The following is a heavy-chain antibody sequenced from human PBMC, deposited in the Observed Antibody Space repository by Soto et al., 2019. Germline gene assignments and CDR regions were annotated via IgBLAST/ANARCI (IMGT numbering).Heavy chain of an antibody. CDR1: GGTFSSYA. J-gene: IGHJ4*02. CDR2: IIPIFGTA. CDR3: ARIAASTDYYDSSGYNFDY. Sequence: SVKVSCKASGGTFSSYAISWVRQAPGQGLEWMGGIIPIFGTANYAQKFQGRVTITRDESTSTVYMELSSLRSEDTAVYYCARIAASTDYYDSSGYNFDYWGQGTLVTGS. D-gene: IGHD3-22*01. V-gene: IGHV1-69*05.